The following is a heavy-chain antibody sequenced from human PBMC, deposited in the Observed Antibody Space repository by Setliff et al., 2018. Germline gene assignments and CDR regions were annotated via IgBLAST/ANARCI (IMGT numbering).Heavy chain of an antibody. D-gene: IGHD6-19*01. CDR1: GFKFDDYA. CDR3: ATSDWYAAFDH. V-gene: IGHV3-9*01. CDR2: ISWNGGNM. J-gene: IGHJ4*02. Sequence: GGSLRLSCVASGFKFDDYAMHWVRQTPGKGLEWVSGISWNGGNMDYADSVKGRFTISRDNARNSVYLQMNSLRAEDAAVYYCATSDWYAAFDHWGQGTLVTVSS.